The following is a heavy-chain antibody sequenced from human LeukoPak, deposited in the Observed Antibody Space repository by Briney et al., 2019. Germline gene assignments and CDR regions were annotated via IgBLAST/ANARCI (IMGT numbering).Heavy chain of an antibody. J-gene: IGHJ5*02. CDR3: ARHRRYSSGWYDWFDP. D-gene: IGHD6-19*01. CDR1: GGSISTSDYY. CDR2: IYYRGSS. Sequence: PSEPLSLTCTVSGGSISTSDYYWGWIRQPPGKGLEWIGSIYYRGSSCYNSSLKSGVTISVDTSKNQFSLKLSSVTAADTAVYYCARHRRYSSGWYDWFDPWGQGTLVTVSS. V-gene: IGHV4-39*01.